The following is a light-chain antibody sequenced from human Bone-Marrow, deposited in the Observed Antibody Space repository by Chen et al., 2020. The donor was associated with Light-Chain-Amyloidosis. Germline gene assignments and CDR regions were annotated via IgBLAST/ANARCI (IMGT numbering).Light chain of an antibody. V-gene: IGLV6-57*01. J-gene: IGLJ3*02. CDR3: QSYQGSSQGV. Sequence: NFMLTQPHSVSESPGKTVIISCTRSSGSIATNYVQWYQQRPGSSPTTVIYEDDQRPSGVPDRFSGSIDRSSNYASLTISGLKTEDEADYCCQSYQGSSQGVFGGGTKLTVL. CDR2: EDD. CDR1: SGSIATNY.